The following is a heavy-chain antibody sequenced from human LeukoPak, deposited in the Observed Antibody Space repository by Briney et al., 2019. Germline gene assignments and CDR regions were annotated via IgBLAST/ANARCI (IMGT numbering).Heavy chain of an antibody. Sequence: PGGSLRLSCAASGFTFSSYAMHWVRQAPGKGLEWVAVISYDGSNKYYADSVKGRFTISRDNSKNTLYLQMNSLRAEDTAVYYCAKAPRYAYHYDSSGYYLDYWGQGTLVTVSS. CDR1: GFTFSSYA. V-gene: IGHV3-30-3*01. CDR3: AKAPRYAYHYDSSGYYLDY. CDR2: ISYDGSNK. J-gene: IGHJ4*02. D-gene: IGHD3-22*01.